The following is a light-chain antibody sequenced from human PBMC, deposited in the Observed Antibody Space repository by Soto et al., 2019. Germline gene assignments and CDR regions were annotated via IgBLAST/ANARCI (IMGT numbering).Light chain of an antibody. CDR2: DNN. V-gene: IGLV1-51*01. J-gene: IGLJ3*02. CDR3: GTWDSSLTVWV. CDR1: TSNIGDNS. Sequence: QSALTQPPSVSAAPGLKVTISCSGSTSNIGDNSVSWYQHLAGTAPKLLIYDNNKRPSGIPDRFSGSKSGTSATLGITGLLTGDEADYYCGTWDSSLTVWVFGGGTKLTVL.